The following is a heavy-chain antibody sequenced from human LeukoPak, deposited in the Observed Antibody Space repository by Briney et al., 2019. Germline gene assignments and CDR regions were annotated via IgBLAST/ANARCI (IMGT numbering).Heavy chain of an antibody. J-gene: IGHJ6*02. CDR2: INPNSGGT. CDR1: GYTFTGYY. D-gene: IGHD2-2*02. CDR3: ARTAAIKPTYYYYGMDV. V-gene: IGHV1-2*02. Sequence: GASVRVSCKASGYTFTGYYMHWVRQAPGQGLEWMGSINPNSGGTNYAQKFQGRVTMTRDTSISTAYMELSRLRSDDTAVYYCARTAAIKPTYYYYGMDVWGQGTTVTVSS.